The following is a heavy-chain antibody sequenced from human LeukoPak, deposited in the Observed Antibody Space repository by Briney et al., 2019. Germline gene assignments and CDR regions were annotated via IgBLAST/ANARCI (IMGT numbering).Heavy chain of an antibody. D-gene: IGHD5-12*01. J-gene: IGHJ4*02. CDR1: GGTFSSYA. CDR3: ARWGDFPYSGYDN. V-gene: IGHV1-69*05. CDR2: IIPIFGTA. Sequence: GASVKVSCKASGGTFSSYAISWVRQAPGQGLEWMGGIIPIFGTANYAQKFQGRVTITTDESTSTAYMELSSLRSEDTAVYYCARWGDFPYSGYDNWGQGTLVTVSS.